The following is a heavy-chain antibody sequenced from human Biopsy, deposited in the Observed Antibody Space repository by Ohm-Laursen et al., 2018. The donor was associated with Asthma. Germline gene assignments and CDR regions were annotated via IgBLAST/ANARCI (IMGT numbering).Heavy chain of an antibody. V-gene: IGHV3-9*01. D-gene: IGHD3-10*01. CDR3: AKDLYGSGSYILIA. CDR2: ITWDSATT. J-gene: IGHJ4*02. CDR1: GFTFSGYT. Sequence: SLRLSCAASGFTFSGYTMNWVRQAPGKGLEWVSHITWDSATTVYADSVKGRFTVSRDNAKNSVYLQMNSLRVEDTAMYYCAKDLYGSGSYILIAWGQGTLVTVSS.